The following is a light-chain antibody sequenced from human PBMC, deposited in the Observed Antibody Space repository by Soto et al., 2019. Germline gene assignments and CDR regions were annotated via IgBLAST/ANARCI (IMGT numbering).Light chain of an antibody. Sequence: DIVMTQSPLSLPVTPGEPASISCRSSQSLLHSNGYNYLDWYLQKPGQSPQLLIYLGSNRASGVPDRFSGSGSGTDFTLKISRVEAEDVVLYYCMQALQTPPSFGQGTKLEIK. CDR2: LGS. J-gene: IGKJ2*01. V-gene: IGKV2-28*01. CDR1: QSLLHSNGYNY. CDR3: MQALQTPPS.